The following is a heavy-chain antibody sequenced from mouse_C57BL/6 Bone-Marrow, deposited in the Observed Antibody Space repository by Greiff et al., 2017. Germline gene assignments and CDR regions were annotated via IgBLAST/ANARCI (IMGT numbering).Heavy chain of an antibody. J-gene: IGHJ4*01. CDR2: ISYDGSN. CDR1: GYSITSGYY. Sequence: EVQLVESGPGLVKPSQSLSLTCSVTGYSITSGYYWNWIRQFPGNKLEWMGYISYDGSNNYNPSLKNRISLTRDTSKNQFFLKLNSVTTEDTATYYCAKGLRGYYARDYWGQGTSVTVSS. V-gene: IGHV3-6*01. CDR3: AKGLRGYYARDY. D-gene: IGHD2-4*01.